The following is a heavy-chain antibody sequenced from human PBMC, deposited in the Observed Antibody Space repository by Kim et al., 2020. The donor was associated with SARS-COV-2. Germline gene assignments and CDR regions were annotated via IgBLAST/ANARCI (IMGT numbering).Heavy chain of an antibody. V-gene: IGHV4-31*02. Sequence: PSVKSRVTISTDTSKNQFSLKLRSVTAAGTAVSYCARDDYGAGRRFDYWGQGTLVTVSS. J-gene: IGHJ4*02. CDR3: ARDDYGAGRRFDY. D-gene: IGHD3-10*01.